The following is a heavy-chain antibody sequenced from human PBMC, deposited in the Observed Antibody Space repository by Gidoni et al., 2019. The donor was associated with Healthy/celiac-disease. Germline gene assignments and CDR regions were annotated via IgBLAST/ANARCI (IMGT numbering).Heavy chain of an antibody. Sequence: QPQLPESGPALVKPSATLSLTCTVSGGSISISSYYWGWFRKPPGKGLEWLGSIYYSGTTYYNPSLKSRVTISVDTTKNQFSLKLSSVTAADTAVYYCARQSWKRGYSGYDRDPYSYGMDVWGQGTTVTVSS. CDR2: IYYSGTT. V-gene: IGHV4-39*01. CDR3: ARQSWKRGYSGYDRDPYSYGMDV. J-gene: IGHJ6*02. D-gene: IGHD5-12*01. CDR1: GGSISISSYY.